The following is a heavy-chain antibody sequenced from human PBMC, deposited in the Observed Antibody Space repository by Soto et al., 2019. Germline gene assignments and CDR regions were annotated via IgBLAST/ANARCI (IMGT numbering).Heavy chain of an antibody. Sequence: QVQLVQSGAEVKKPGASVKVSCKASGYTFTGYYMHWVRQAPGQGLEWMGWINPNSGGTNYAQKFQGWVTMTRDTSISTADMELSRLRSDDTAVYYCARADYYGSGSTDDYYYGMDVWGQGTTVTVSS. V-gene: IGHV1-2*04. D-gene: IGHD3-10*01. J-gene: IGHJ6*02. CDR1: GYTFTGYY. CDR3: ARADYYGSGSTDDYYYGMDV. CDR2: INPNSGGT.